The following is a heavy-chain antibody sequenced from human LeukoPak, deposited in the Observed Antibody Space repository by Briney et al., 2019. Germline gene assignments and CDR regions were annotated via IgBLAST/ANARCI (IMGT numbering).Heavy chain of an antibody. D-gene: IGHD4-11*01. CDR3: ARQGVTTVTTYYFDY. J-gene: IGHJ4*02. V-gene: IGHV4-39*01. CDR2: IYYSGST. CDR1: GGSISSSSYY. Sequence: TSETLSLTCTVSGGSISSSSYYWGWIRQPPGKGLEWIGSIYYSGSTYYNPSLKSRVTISVDTSKNQFSLKLSSVTAADTAVYYCARQGVTTVTTYYFDYWGQGTLVTVSS.